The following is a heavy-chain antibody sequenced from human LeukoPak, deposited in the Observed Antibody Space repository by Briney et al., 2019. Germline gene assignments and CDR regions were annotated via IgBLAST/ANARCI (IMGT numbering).Heavy chain of an antibody. CDR1: GFMFSSHG. D-gene: IGHD3-9*01. CDR3: AKGDYYDVLTGRQNWFGP. CDR2: ISYDGSKK. J-gene: IGHJ5*02. Sequence: GGSLRLSCAVSGFMFSSHGMHWVRQAPGKGLEWVAVISYDGSKKYYADSVKGRFTISRDDSKNTLYLQMNSLRVEDTAVYYCAKGDYYDVLTGRQNWFGPWGQGTLVTVSS. V-gene: IGHV3-30*18.